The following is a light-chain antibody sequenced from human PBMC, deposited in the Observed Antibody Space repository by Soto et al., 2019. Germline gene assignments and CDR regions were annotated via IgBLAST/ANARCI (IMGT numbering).Light chain of an antibody. CDR1: QSIVYSNGNAY. CDR2: QVS. CDR3: MQGTHWPWT. J-gene: IGKJ1*01. V-gene: IGKV2-30*01. Sequence: DAVLTQSPLSLPVTLGQPAAISCRSSQSIVYSNGNAYLIWFQQRPGQSPRRLIYQVSTRDAGVPDRFSGRGSGTYFTLTISRVEAEDVGLYYCMQGTHWPWTFGQGTKVEIK.